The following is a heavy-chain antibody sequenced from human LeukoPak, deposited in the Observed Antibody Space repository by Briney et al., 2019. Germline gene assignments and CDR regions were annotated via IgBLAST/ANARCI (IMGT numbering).Heavy chain of an antibody. CDR1: GYTFTGYY. D-gene: IGHD3-22*01. CDR3: ARDPPPYYYDSSGYYLELDAFDI. Sequence: ASVKVSCKASGYTFTGYYMHWVRQAPGQGLEWMGWINPNSGGTNYAQKFQGRVTMTRDTSISTAYMELSSLRSEDTAVYYCARDPPPYYYDSSGYYLELDAFDIWGQGTMVTVSS. CDR2: INPNSGGT. J-gene: IGHJ3*02. V-gene: IGHV1-2*02.